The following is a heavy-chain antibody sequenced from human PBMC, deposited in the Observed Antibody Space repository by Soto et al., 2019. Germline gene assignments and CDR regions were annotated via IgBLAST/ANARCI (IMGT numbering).Heavy chain of an antibody. J-gene: IGHJ3*02. CDR1: GFTFSSYG. CDR3: AKSYDSSVVDAFDI. CDR2: ISYDGSNK. V-gene: IGHV3-30*18. D-gene: IGHD3-22*01. Sequence: QVQLVESGGGVVQPGRSLRLSCAASGFTFSSYGMHWVRQAPGKGLEWVAVISYDGSNKYYADSVKGRFIISRDNSKNTLYLQMKSLRAEDTAVYYCAKSYDSSVVDAFDIWGQGTMVHVSS.